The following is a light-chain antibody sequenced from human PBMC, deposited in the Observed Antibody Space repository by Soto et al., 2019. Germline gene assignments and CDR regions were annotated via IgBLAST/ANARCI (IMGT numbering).Light chain of an antibody. CDR2: EVS. Sequence: QSVLTQPASVSGSPGQSITISCTGTSSDVGGYNYVSWYQQHPGKAPKLMIYEVSNRPSGVSNRFSGSKSGNTASLTISGLQAEDEADYYCSSYTSGSTREFGGGTKLTVL. J-gene: IGLJ3*02. CDR3: SSYTSGSTRE. V-gene: IGLV2-14*01. CDR1: SSDVGGYNY.